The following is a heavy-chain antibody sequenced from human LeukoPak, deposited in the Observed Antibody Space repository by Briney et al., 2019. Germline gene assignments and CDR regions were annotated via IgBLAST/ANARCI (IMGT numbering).Heavy chain of an antibody. J-gene: IGHJ5*02. CDR1: GFSISSAFY. V-gene: IGHV4-38-2*01. CDR2: IYHSCGT. D-gene: IGHD5/OR15-5a*01. Sequence: SETLSLTCAVSGFSISSAFYWGWIRQPPGKGLEWIGHIYHSCGTHYNPSLKSRVTISLDTSKNHFSLKLSSVTAADTAMYFCARVSAASFEPWGQGTLVTVSS. CDR3: ARVSAASFEP.